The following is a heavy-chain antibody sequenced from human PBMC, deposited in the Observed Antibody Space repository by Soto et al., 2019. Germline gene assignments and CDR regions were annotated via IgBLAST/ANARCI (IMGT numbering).Heavy chain of an antibody. CDR2: IYPSDSDT. J-gene: IGHJ6*02. V-gene: IGHV5-51*01. CDR3: ATSAPIAAAGTVDYYGMDV. Sequence: GESLKISCKVSGYRFTSYWIGWVRQMPGKGLEWMGIIYPSDSDTRYSPSFQGQVTISADKSISTAYLQWSSLKASDTAMYYCATSAPIAAAGTVDYYGMDVWGQGTTVTVSS. D-gene: IGHD6-13*01. CDR1: GYRFTSYW.